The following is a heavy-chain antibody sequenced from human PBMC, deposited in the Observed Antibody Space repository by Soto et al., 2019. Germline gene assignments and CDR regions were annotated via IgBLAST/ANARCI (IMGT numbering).Heavy chain of an antibody. CDR1: GFTFSSYS. D-gene: IGHD2-15*01. J-gene: IGHJ4*02. V-gene: IGHV3-21*01. Sequence: GGSLRLSCAASGFTFSSYSMNWVRQAPGKGLEWVSSISSSSSYIYYADSVKGRFTISRDNAKNSLYLQMNSLRAEDTAVYYCASTDGVVAANPSPYWGQGTLVTVSS. CDR3: ASTDGVVAANPSPY. CDR2: ISSSSSYI.